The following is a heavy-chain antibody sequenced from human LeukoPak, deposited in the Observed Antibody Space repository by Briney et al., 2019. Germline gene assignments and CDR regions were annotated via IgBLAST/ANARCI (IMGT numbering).Heavy chain of an antibody. CDR2: IYLGGST. D-gene: IGHD3-3*01. CDR3: ARMMDGIFAFDI. Sequence: QPGGSLRLSCAASGFSVSTNYMSWVRQAPGKGLAWVSVIYLGGSTYYANSVRGRFTISRDNSKNTLFLQMNSLRAEDTAVYYCARMMDGIFAFDIWGQGIMVTVSS. CDR1: GFSVSTNY. V-gene: IGHV3-53*01. J-gene: IGHJ3*02.